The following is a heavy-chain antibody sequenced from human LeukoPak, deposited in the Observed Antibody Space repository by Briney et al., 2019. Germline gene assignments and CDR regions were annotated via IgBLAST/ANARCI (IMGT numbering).Heavy chain of an antibody. CDR2: ISPGGGTT. V-gene: IGHV3-23*01. D-gene: IGHD3-10*01. Sequence: GGSLRLSCVASGFSFASEAMSWVRQSPGRGLEWVSSISPGGGTTYYADSVKGRFTISRDNSKNTLYVQINSLRAEDTAIYYCAKSRSGSANWALRIFDNWGQGTLVTVSS. J-gene: IGHJ4*02. CDR3: AKSRSGSANWALRIFDN. CDR1: GFSFASEA.